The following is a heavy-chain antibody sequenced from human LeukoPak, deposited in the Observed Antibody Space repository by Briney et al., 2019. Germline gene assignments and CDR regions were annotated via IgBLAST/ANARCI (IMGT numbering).Heavy chain of an antibody. CDR1: GYTFTSYG. D-gene: IGHD3-10*01. Sequence: ASVKVSCKASGYTFTSYGISWVRQAPGQGLEWMGWISAYNGNTNYAQKLQGRVTMTTDTSTSTAYMELRSLRSDDTAVYYCGRARYYYGSGYYFDYWGQGTLVTVSS. V-gene: IGHV1-18*01. J-gene: IGHJ4*02. CDR2: ISAYNGNT. CDR3: GRARYYYGSGYYFDY.